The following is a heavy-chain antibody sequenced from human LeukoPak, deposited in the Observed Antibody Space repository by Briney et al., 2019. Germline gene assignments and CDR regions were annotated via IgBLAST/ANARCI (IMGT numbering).Heavy chain of an antibody. D-gene: IGHD1-26*01. J-gene: IGHJ4*02. CDR3: ATESGTYSGTCFDY. CDR1: GFTFSTYA. CDR2: ITSSSNTI. Sequence: GGSLRLSCAASGFTFSTYAMTWVRQAPGKGLEWVSYITSSSNTIYYADSVKGRFTISRDNAKNSLYLQMNSLRAEDTAVYYCATESGTYSGTCFDYWGQGTLVTVSS. V-gene: IGHV3-48*01.